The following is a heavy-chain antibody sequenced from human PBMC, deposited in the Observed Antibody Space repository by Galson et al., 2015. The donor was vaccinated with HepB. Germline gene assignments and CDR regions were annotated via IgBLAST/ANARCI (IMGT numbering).Heavy chain of an antibody. CDR3: ARDHYYYDSSGYYVPHD. J-gene: IGHJ4*02. V-gene: IGHV3-30*04. D-gene: IGHD3-22*01. CDR2: ISYDGSNK. CDR1: GFTFSSYA. Sequence: SLRLSCAASGFTFSSYAMHWVRQAPGKGLEWVAVISYDGSNKYYADSVKGRFTISRDNSKNTLYLQMNSLRAEDTAVYYCARDHYYYDSSGYYVPHDWGQGTLVTVSS.